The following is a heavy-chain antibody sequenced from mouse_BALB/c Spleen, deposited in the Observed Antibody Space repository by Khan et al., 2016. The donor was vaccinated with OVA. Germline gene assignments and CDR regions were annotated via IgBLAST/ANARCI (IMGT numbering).Heavy chain of an antibody. Sequence: DLVKPGASVKLSCKASGYTFTSYWINWIKQRPGQGLEWIGRISPGSGTPYYNEMFKGKATLTVDTSSSTAYIQLSSLSSADSADYFCVRENYYGSSHYAMDYWGQGTSVTVSS. CDR1: GYTFTSYW. CDR3: VRENYYGSSHYAMDY. CDR2: ISPGSGTP. V-gene: IGHV1S41*01. J-gene: IGHJ4*01. D-gene: IGHD1-1*01.